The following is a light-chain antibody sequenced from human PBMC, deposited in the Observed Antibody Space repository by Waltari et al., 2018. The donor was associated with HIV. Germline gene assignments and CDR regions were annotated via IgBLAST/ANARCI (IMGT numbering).Light chain of an antibody. CDR2: DVS. Sequence: QSALNQPASVSGSPGQSITIPCPGTSSYVGSYNYFSWYQQHPDKAPKLIIYDVSTRPSGISDRFSGSKSGNTASLTISGLQGEDEADYFCSSYTGSSTLGVFGTGTRVTVL. CDR1: SSYVGSYNY. V-gene: IGLV2-14*03. CDR3: SSYTGSSTLGV. J-gene: IGLJ1*01.